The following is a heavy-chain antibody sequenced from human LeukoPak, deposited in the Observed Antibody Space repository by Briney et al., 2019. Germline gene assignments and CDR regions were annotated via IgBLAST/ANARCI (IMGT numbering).Heavy chain of an antibody. V-gene: IGHV4-30-4*07. Sequence: PSQTLSLTCAVSGGSISSGGYSWSWIRQPPGKGLEWIGYIYYSGSTYYNPSLKSRVTISVDTSKNQFSLKLSSVTAADTAVYYCARAYDSSGYEPWGQGTLVTVSS. D-gene: IGHD3-22*01. CDR3: ARAYDSSGYEP. J-gene: IGHJ4*02. CDR2: IYYSGST. CDR1: GGSISSGGYS.